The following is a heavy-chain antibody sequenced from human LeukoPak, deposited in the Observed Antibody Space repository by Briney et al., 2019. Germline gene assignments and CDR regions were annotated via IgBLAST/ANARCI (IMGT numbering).Heavy chain of an antibody. Sequence: GGSLRLSCAASGFTFSSYAMHWVRQAPGKGLEYVSAISSNGGSTYYANSVKGRFTISRDNSKNTLYLQMGSLRAEDMAVYYCAIALRDFDWLLPFDYWGQGTLVTVSS. J-gene: IGHJ4*02. V-gene: IGHV3-64*01. CDR2: ISSNGGST. CDR3: AIALRDFDWLLPFDY. D-gene: IGHD3-9*01. CDR1: GFTFSSYA.